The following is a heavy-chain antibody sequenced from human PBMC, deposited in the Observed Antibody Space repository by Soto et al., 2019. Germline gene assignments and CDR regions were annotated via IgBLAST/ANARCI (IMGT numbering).Heavy chain of an antibody. Sequence: SETLSLTCTVSGGSISSYYWSWIRQPPGKGLEWIAYIYYSGSTNYNPSLKSRVTISVDTSKNQFSLKLSSVTAADAAVYYCARGDGSVTAGYYYYGMDVWGQGTTVTVSS. CDR3: ARGDGSVTAGYYYYGMDV. D-gene: IGHD1-26*01. J-gene: IGHJ6*02. CDR2: IYYSGST. CDR1: GGSISSYY. V-gene: IGHV4-59*01.